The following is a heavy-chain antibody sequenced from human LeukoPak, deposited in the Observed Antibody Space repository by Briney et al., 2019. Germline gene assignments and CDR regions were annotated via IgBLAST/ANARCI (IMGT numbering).Heavy chain of an antibody. CDR2: INHGGIT. D-gene: IGHD5-18*01. J-gene: IGHJ5*02. CDR3: ARGLRGYSYGNWFDP. CDR1: GGSFSGYY. Sequence: SETLSLTCAVEGGSFSGYYWSWIRQPPGKGLEWIGEINHGGITTYNPSLRSRVSTSIDTSKMQFSLKLRAVTAADRAVYYCARGLRGYSYGNWFDPWGQGTLVTVSS. V-gene: IGHV4-34*01.